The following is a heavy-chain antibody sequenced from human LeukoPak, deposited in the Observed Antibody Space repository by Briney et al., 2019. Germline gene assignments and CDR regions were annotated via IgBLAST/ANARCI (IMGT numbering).Heavy chain of an antibody. V-gene: IGHV3-7*03. CDR1: GFTFSSHW. D-gene: IGHD5-18*01. Sequence: GSLRLSCAASGFTFSSHWMSWVRQAPGKGLEWVGNIKPDGSEKYYVDSVKGRFTISRDNAKNSLYLQMNSLRAEDTAVYYCARAVDTANYYYGMDVWGQGTTVTVSS. CDR3: ARAVDTANYYYGMDV. J-gene: IGHJ6*02. CDR2: IKPDGSEK.